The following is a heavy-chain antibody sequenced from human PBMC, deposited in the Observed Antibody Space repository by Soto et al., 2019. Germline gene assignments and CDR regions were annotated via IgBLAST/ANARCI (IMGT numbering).Heavy chain of an antibody. J-gene: IGHJ6*02. CDR2: ISAYNGNT. V-gene: IGHV1-18*01. Sequence: GASVKVSCKASGYTFTSYGISWVRQAPGQGLERMGWISAYNGNTNYAQKLQGRVTMTTDTSTSTAYMELRRLRSDDTAVYYCARDLVDEGDHYHLGMDVWGQGTTVTVSS. CDR1: GYTFTSYG. D-gene: IGHD5-12*01. CDR3: ARDLVDEGDHYHLGMDV.